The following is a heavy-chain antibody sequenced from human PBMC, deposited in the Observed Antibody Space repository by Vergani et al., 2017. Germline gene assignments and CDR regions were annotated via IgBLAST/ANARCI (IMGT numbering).Heavy chain of an antibody. J-gene: IGHJ5*02. CDR2: INHSGST. V-gene: IGHV4-34*01. CDR3: AGRRRYCSSTSCYGSLDP. Sequence: QVQLQQWGAGLLKPSETLSLTCAVYGGSFSGYYWSWIRQPPGKGLEWIGEINHSGSTNYNPSLKSRVTISVDTSKNQFSLKLSSVTAADTAVYYCAGRRRYCSSTSCYGSLDPWGQGTLVTVSS. D-gene: IGHD2-2*01. CDR1: GGSFSGYY.